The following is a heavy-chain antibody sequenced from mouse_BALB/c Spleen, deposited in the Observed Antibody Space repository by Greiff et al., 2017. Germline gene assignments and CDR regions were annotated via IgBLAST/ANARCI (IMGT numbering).Heavy chain of an antibody. V-gene: IGHV5-12-1*01. D-gene: IGHD2-12*01. J-gene: IGHJ3*01. CDR1: GFAFSSYD. Sequence: EVQGVESGGGLVKPGGSLKLSCAASGFAFSSYDMSWVRQTPEKRLEWVAYISSGGGSTYYPDTVKGRFTISRDNAKNTLYLQMSSLKSEDTAMYYCARHPFYDDGGFAYWGQGTLVTVSA. CDR3: ARHPFYDDGGFAY. CDR2: ISSGGGST.